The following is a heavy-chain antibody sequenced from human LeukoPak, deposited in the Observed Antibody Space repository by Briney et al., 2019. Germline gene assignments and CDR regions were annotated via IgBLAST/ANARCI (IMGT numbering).Heavy chain of an antibody. CDR3: ARAQTYGDSRLLLDY. D-gene: IGHD2-21*02. Sequence: GGSLRLSCAASGMTFSRYDMNWVRQAPGKGLEWVSYISSSDNMVDYADSVKGRFTISRDNAKNSQYLQMNSLRVEDTALYYCARAQTYGDSRLLLDYWGQGTLVTVSS. CDR1: GMTFSRYD. J-gene: IGHJ4*02. CDR2: ISSSDNMV. V-gene: IGHV3-48*03.